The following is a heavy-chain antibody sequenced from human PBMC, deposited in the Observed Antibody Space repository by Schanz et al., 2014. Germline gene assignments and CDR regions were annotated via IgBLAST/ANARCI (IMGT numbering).Heavy chain of an antibody. CDR2: ISGSGGDT. J-gene: IGHJ4*02. CDR1: GFTFSSYA. CDR3: AKGRSSSWSDPEYFDY. V-gene: IGHV3-23*04. Sequence: EVQLVESGGDLVQPGRSLRLSCAASGFTFSSYAMSWVRQAPGKGLEWVSAISGSGGDTYYADSVKGRFTISRDNSKNTLYLQMNSLRVEDTAVYYCAKGRSSSWSDPEYFDYWGQGTLVTVSS. D-gene: IGHD6-13*01.